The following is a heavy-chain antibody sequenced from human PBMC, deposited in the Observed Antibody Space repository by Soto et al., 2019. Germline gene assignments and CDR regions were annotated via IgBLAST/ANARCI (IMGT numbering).Heavy chain of an antibody. J-gene: IGHJ5*02. CDR2: IYPGDSNA. D-gene: IGHD6-13*01. CDR1: GYSFTTYW. V-gene: IGHV5-51*01. CDR3: AREIYSSSWLNWFDP. Sequence: PGESLKISCKGSGYSFTTYWTGWVRQMPGKGLEWMGIIYPGDSNARYSPSFQGQVTTSADKSISTAYLQWSSLKASDTAMYYCAREIYSSSWLNWFDPWGQGTLVTVSS.